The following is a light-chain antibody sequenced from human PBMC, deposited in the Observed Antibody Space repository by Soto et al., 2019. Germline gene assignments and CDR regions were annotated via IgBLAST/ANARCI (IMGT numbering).Light chain of an antibody. CDR1: SSDVGGYNY. Sequence: QSALTQPASVSGSPGQSITISCTGTSSDVGGYNYVSWYQQHPGKAPKLMIYEVSSRPSGVSDRFSGSKSGNTASLTISGLQADDEADYYCTSFTVTSSDVFGTGTKLTVL. V-gene: IGLV2-14*01. CDR3: TSFTVTSSDV. J-gene: IGLJ1*01. CDR2: EVS.